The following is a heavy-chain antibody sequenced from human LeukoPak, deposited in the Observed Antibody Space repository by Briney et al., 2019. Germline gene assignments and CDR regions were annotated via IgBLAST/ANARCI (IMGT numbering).Heavy chain of an antibody. D-gene: IGHD3-22*01. CDR1: GFTFSDYY. CDR2: ISSSGSTI. Sequence: GGSLRLSCAASGFTFSDYYMSWIRQAPGKGLEWVSYISSSGSTIYYADSVKGRFTISRDNAKNSLYLQMNSLRAEDTAVYYCAGANWVTSSSGYYSTFDYWGQGTLVTVSS. CDR3: AGANWVTSSSGYYSTFDY. J-gene: IGHJ4*02. V-gene: IGHV3-11*01.